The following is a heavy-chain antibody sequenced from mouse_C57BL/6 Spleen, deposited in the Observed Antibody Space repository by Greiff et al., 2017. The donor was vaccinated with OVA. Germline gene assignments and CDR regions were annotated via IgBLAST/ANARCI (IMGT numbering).Heavy chain of an antibody. CDR2: INPSNGGT. CDR3: ARSTMVTTGFAY. V-gene: IGHV1-53*01. J-gene: IGHJ3*01. Sequence: QVQLQQPGTELVKPGASVKLSCKASGYTFTSYWMHWVKQRPGQGLEWIGNINPSNGGTNYNEKFKSKATLTVDKSSSTAYLQLSSLTSEDSAVYYCARSTMVTTGFAYWGQGTLVTVSA. CDR1: GYTFTSYW. D-gene: IGHD2-2*01.